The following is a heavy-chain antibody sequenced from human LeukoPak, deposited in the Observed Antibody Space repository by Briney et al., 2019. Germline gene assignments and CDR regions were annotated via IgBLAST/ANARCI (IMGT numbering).Heavy chain of an antibody. J-gene: IGHJ6*03. CDR3: AKDTVKVTTIRRVPHYMDV. Sequence: PGGSLRLSCAASGFTFNTYGIHWVRQAPGKGLEGVAFIRYDGSIKYYADSVKGRFTISRDNSKNTLYLQMNSLRAEDTALYYCAKDTVKVTTIRRVPHYMDVWGKGTTVTISS. D-gene: IGHD5-12*01. V-gene: IGHV3-30*02. CDR2: IRYDGSIK. CDR1: GFTFNTYG.